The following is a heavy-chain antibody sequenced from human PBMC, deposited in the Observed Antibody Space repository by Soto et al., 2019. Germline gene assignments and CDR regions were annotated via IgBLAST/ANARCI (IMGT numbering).Heavy chain of an antibody. V-gene: IGHV5-51*01. D-gene: IGHD3-10*01. J-gene: IGHJ4*02. Sequence: GXSLKISGKGSGYCFPSYWIGWARQMPVIGLEWMGIIYPGDSDTRYSPSFQGQVTISADKSISTAYLQWSSLKASDTAMYYCARSGSYYTTESDFDYWGQGTLVTVSS. CDR1: GYCFPSYW. CDR3: ARSGSYYTTESDFDY. CDR2: IYPGDSDT.